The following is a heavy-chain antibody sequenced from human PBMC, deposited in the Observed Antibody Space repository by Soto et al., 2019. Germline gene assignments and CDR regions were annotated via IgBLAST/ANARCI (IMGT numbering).Heavy chain of an antibody. Sequence: QVQLVESGGGVVQPGRSLRLSCAASGFTFSSYGMHWVRQAPGKGLEWVAVIWYDGSNKYYADSVKGRFTISRDNSKNXXXXQMNSLRAEDTAVYYCARGAVVVVAATGDLDYWGQGTLVTVSS. V-gene: IGHV3-33*01. J-gene: IGHJ4*02. CDR2: IWYDGSNK. CDR3: ARGAVVVVAATGDLDY. D-gene: IGHD2-15*01. CDR1: GFTFSSYG.